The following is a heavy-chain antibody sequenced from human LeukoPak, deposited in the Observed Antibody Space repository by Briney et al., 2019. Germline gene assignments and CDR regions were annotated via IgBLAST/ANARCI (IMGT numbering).Heavy chain of an antibody. CDR3: DDY. J-gene: IGHJ4*02. CDR1: GGSISTYY. Sequence: SETLSLTCTVSGGSISTYYWSWIRQPPGKGLEWIGYIYTSGITNYNPSLKSRVSMSLDTSKNQFSLRLSSVTAADTAVYYCDDYWGQGTPVTVSS. CDR2: IYTSGIT. V-gene: IGHV4-4*09.